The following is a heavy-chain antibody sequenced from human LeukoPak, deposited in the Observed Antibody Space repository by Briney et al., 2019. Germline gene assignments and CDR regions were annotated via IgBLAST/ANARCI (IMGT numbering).Heavy chain of an antibody. Sequence: PSETLSLTCAVYGGSFSGYYWSWIRQPPGKGLEWIGEINHSGSTNYNPSLKSRVTISVDTSKNQFSLKLSSVTAADTAVYYCARGGDIIVATILYYYYYMDVWGKGTTVTVSS. CDR1: GGSFSGYY. V-gene: IGHV4-34*01. CDR2: INHSGST. J-gene: IGHJ6*03. CDR3: ARGGDIIVATILYYYYYMDV. D-gene: IGHD5-12*01.